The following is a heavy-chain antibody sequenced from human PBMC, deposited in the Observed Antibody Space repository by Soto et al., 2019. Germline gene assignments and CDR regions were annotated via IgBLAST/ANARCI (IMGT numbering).Heavy chain of an antibody. CDR3: AADPYDILTGQTQTRPTYYYYGMDV. Sequence: ASVKVSCKASGGTFSSYAISWVRQAPGQGLEWMGGIIPIFGTANYAQKFQGRVTITADESTSTAYMELSSLRSEDTAVYYCAADPYDILTGQTQTRPTYYYYGMDVWGQGTTVTVSS. V-gene: IGHV1-69*13. CDR1: GGTFSSYA. J-gene: IGHJ6*02. CDR2: IIPIFGTA. D-gene: IGHD3-9*01.